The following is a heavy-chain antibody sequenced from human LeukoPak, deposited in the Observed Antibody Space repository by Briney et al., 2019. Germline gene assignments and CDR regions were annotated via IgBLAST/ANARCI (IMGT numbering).Heavy chain of an antibody. CDR1: GYTFTSYG. CDR2: ISTYNGNT. CDR3: ARGRGSTSRY. D-gene: IGHD5-12*01. J-gene: IGHJ4*02. V-gene: IGHV1-18*01. Sequence: ASVKVSCKASGYTFTSYGISWVRQASGQGLEWMGWISTYNGNTNYAQNLQRRVTMTTDTSTSTAYMELRSLRSDDTAVYYCARGRGSTSRYWGQGTLVTVSS.